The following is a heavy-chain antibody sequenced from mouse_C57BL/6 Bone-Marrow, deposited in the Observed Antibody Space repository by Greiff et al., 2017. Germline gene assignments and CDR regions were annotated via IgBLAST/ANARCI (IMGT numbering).Heavy chain of an antibody. V-gene: IGHV1-50*01. D-gene: IGHD2-3*01. J-gene: IGHJ1*03. CDR2: IDPSDSYT. CDR3: ARNMGMDGYYDYWYFDV. Sequence: QVQLQQPGAELVKPGASVKLSCKASGYTFTSYWMQWVKQRPGQGLEWIGEIDPSDSYTNYNQKFKGQATLTVDTSSSTAYMQLSSLTSEDSAVYYCARNMGMDGYYDYWYFDVWGTGTTVTVSS. CDR1: GYTFTSYW.